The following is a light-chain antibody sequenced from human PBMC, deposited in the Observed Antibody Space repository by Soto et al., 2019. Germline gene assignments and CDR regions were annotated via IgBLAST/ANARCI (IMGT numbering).Light chain of an antibody. CDR3: CSYAGSNTVV. Sequence: QSALTQPASVSGSPGQSITISCTGASSDVGSYNLVSWYQQYPGKAPKLLIYEGSKRPSGVSTRFSGSKSGSTASLTISGLQPEDEAEYYCCSYAGSNTVVFGGGTQLTVL. CDR1: SSDVGSYNL. J-gene: IGLJ3*02. CDR2: EGS. V-gene: IGLV2-23*01.